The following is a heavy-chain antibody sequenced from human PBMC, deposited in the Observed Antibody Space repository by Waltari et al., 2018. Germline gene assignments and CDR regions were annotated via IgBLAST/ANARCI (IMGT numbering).Heavy chain of an antibody. D-gene: IGHD6-13*01. CDR1: GFTFGADG. CDR3: TRAYTSSWEFDY. CDR2: IRSKAYGGTT. J-gene: IGHJ4*02. Sequence: EVQLVESGGGLVQPGRSLRLSGHVPGFTFGADGMSWVRQAPGKGLEWVSHIRSKAYGGTTEYAAPVKGRFTISRDDSKSIAYLQMNRLKAEDTAVYYCTRAYTSSWEFDYWGQGTLVTVSS. V-gene: IGHV3-49*04.